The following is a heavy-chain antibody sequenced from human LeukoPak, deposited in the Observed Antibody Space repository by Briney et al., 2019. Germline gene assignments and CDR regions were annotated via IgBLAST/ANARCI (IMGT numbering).Heavy chain of an antibody. Sequence: SETLSPTCTVSGGSISSGDYYWSWIRQPPGKGLEWIGYIYYSGSTYYNPSLKSRVTISVDTSKNQFSLKLSSVTAADTAVYYCARWAIFGVVVTFAYFDYWGQGTLVTVSS. CDR1: GGSISSGDYY. CDR2: IYYSGST. V-gene: IGHV4-30-4*01. J-gene: IGHJ4*02. D-gene: IGHD3-3*01. CDR3: ARWAIFGVVVTFAYFDY.